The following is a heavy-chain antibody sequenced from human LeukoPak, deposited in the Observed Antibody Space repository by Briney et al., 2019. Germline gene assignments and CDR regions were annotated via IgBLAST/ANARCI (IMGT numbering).Heavy chain of an antibody. CDR1: GFSLSTSGVG. D-gene: IGHD2-2*01. CDR3: AHTPFRYCSSTSCYSPNYYYYYGMDV. CDR2: IYWDDDK. J-gene: IGHJ6*02. V-gene: IGHV2-5*02. Sequence: SGPTLVKPTQTLTLTCTFSGFSLSTSGVGVGWIRQPPGKALEWLALIYWDDDKRYSPSLKSRLTITKDTSKNQVVLTMTNMDPVDTATYYCAHTPFRYCSSTSCYSPNYYYYYGMDVWGQGTTVTVSS.